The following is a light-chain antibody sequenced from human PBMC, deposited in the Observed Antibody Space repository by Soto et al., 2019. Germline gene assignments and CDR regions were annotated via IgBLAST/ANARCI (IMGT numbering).Light chain of an antibody. V-gene: IGLV1-40*01. CDR3: QSYDNSLSGSEV. CDR1: SSNIGAGHD. J-gene: IGLJ1*01. Sequence: QLVLTQPPSVSGAPGQRVTISCTGSSSNIGAGHDVHWYQQLPGTAPKLLIYGNGNRPSGVPDRFSGSKSGTSASLAITGLQAEDEADYYCQSYDNSLSGSEVFGTGTKLTVL. CDR2: GNG.